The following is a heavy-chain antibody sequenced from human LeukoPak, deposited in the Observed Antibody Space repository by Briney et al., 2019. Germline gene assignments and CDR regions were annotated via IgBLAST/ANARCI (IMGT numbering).Heavy chain of an antibody. Sequence: GGSLRLSCAASGFTFSSYAMSWVRQAPGKGLEWVSDINGSGGSTYYADSVKGRFTISRDNSKNTLYLQMNSLRAEDTAVYYCAKSAYSSNYNWFDPWGQGTLVTVSS. D-gene: IGHD6-13*01. J-gene: IGHJ5*02. CDR3: AKSAYSSNYNWFDP. CDR1: GFTFSSYA. V-gene: IGHV3-23*01. CDR2: INGSGGST.